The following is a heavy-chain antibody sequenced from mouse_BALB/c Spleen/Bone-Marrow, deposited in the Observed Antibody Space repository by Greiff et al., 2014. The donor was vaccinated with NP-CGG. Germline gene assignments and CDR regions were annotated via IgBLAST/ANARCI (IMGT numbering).Heavy chain of an antibody. Sequence: VQLQQSGAELVKPGASVKLSCTASGFNIKDTYIHWVKQRPEQGLEWIGRIDPANGNTKYDPKFQGKATITADTSSNTAYLHXXXXTSEDTAVYYCARYRYYGSSGWDYWGQGTSVTVSS. D-gene: IGHD1-1*01. CDR3: ARYRYYGSSGWDY. CDR1: GFNIKDTY. CDR2: IDPANGNT. V-gene: IGHV14-3*02. J-gene: IGHJ4*01.